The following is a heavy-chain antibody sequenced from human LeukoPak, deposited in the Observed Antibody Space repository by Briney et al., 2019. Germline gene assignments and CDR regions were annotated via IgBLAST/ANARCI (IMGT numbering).Heavy chain of an antibody. V-gene: IGHV3-9*01. J-gene: IGHJ4*02. D-gene: IGHD3-10*01. Sequence: PGGSLRLSCAASGFTFSSYNMNWVRQAPGKGLEWVSGISWNSVSIGYADSVKGRFTISRDNAKNTLYLQMNSLRAEDTALYYCAKAPISGTYYDGRNYFDYWGQGTLTTVSS. CDR2: ISWNSVSI. CDR3: AKAPISGTYYDGRNYFDY. CDR1: GFTFSSYN.